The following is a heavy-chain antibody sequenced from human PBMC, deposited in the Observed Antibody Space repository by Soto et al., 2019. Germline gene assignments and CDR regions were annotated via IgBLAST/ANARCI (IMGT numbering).Heavy chain of an antibody. CDR1: GFTFSSYA. J-gene: IGHJ5*02. CDR2: ISHDGINK. CDR3: ARGPYRNTYNWFDS. V-gene: IGHV3-30-3*01. D-gene: IGHD5-12*01. Sequence: PGGSLRLSCAASGFTFSSYAMNWVRQAPGKGLEWVALISHDGINKYYADSVRGRFTISRDSSTNTLYLQMNSLGVEDTAVYYCARGPYRNTYNWFDSWGQGTLVTVSS.